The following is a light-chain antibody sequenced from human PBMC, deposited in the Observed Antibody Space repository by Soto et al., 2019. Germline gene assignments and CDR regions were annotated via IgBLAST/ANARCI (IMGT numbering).Light chain of an antibody. V-gene: IGLV1-44*01. Sequence: QSVLTQPPSASGTPGQRVTISCSGTSSNIGSNTVNWYQQHPGTAPNFLIYKNNQRPSGVSDRFSGSKSGTSASLAISGLQSEDEADYYCGAWDDSLNGVLFGGGTKVTVL. J-gene: IGLJ2*01. CDR3: GAWDDSLNGVL. CDR2: KNN. CDR1: SSNIGSNT.